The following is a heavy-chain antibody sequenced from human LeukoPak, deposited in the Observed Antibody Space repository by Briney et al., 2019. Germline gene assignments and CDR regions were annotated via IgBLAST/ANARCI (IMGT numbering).Heavy chain of an antibody. CDR2: IKQDGREK. Sequence: GGSLRLSCAASGFSFSSYWMTWDRQAPGKGLEWVANIKQDGREKYYVDSVKGRFTISRDNAKNSLYLQMNSLRAEDTAVYYCATGFGDYADWFDPWGQGTLVTVSS. CDR1: GFSFSSYW. J-gene: IGHJ5*02. CDR3: ATGFGDYADWFDP. V-gene: IGHV3-7*03. D-gene: IGHD4-17*01.